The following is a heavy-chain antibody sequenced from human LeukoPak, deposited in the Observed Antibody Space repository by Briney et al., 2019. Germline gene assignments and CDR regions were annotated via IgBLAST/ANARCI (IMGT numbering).Heavy chain of an antibody. CDR3: ARRGYCSGGSCYSFDY. J-gene: IGHJ4*02. CDR1: GGSISSYY. CDR2: IYYSGST. D-gene: IGHD2-15*01. Sequence: SETLSLICTVSGGSISSYYWIWIRQPPGKGLEYIGHIYYSGSTNYIPSLKSRVTISVDTSKNQFSLKLSSVTAADTAVYYSARRGYCSGGSCYSFDYWGQGTLVTASS. V-gene: IGHV4-59*01.